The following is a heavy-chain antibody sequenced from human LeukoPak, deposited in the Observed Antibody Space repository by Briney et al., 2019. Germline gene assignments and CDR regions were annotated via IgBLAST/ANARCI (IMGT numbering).Heavy chain of an antibody. D-gene: IGHD3-22*01. CDR3: ARGLSCYYSFGY. V-gene: IGHV4-30-2*01. Sequence: SETLSLTCAVSGGSISSGGYSWSWIRQPPGKGLEWIGYIYHSGSTYYNPSLKSRVTISVDRSKNQFSLKLSSVTAADTAVYYCARGLSCYYSFGYRGQGTLVTVSS. CDR2: IYHSGST. CDR1: GGSISSGGYS. J-gene: IGHJ4*02.